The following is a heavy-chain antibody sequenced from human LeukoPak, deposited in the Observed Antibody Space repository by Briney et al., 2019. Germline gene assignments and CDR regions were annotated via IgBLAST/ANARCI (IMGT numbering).Heavy chain of an antibody. CDR1: EFTISGYS. J-gene: IGHJ4*02. V-gene: IGHV3-21*01. CDR3: ASELYGDPPPDY. CDR2: ISKTGTQI. Sequence: GGSLRLSCAASEFTISGYSMNWVRQAPGKGLEWVSSISKTGTQIYYADSVRGRFTISRDDAKNSLYLQMNSLRAEDTGVYYCASELYGDPPPDYWGQGTPVTVSS. D-gene: IGHD2-15*01.